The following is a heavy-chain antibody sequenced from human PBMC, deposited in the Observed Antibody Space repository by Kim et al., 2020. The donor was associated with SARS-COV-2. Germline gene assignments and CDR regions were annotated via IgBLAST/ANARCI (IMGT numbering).Heavy chain of an antibody. Sequence: GGSLRLSCAASGFTFSTYWMTWVRQAPGKGLEWVATLKYDGIEKYYGDSVRGRFTISRDNAKNSLFLQMNSLRVGDTAVYYCARNHVTVPSGDWFAPWGQGTLVTVSS. CDR3: ARNHVTVPSGDWFAP. CDR2: LKYDGIEK. D-gene: IGHD7-27*01. V-gene: IGHV3-7*01. CDR1: GFTFSTYW. J-gene: IGHJ5*02.